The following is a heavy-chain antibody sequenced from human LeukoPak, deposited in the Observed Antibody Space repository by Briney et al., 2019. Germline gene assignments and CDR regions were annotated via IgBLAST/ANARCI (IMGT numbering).Heavy chain of an antibody. Sequence: GGSLRLSCAASGFTFSMYWMSWVRQAPGKGPEWVANIKVDGSEIYYVDSVKGRFTISRDNAKNSLYLQMNSLRAEDTAVYYCTRDRQGPRLYEVDIWGQGITVTVSS. J-gene: IGHJ6*02. D-gene: IGHD2-8*01. CDR3: TRDRQGPRLYEVDI. CDR1: GFTFSMYW. V-gene: IGHV3-7*01. CDR2: IKVDGSEI.